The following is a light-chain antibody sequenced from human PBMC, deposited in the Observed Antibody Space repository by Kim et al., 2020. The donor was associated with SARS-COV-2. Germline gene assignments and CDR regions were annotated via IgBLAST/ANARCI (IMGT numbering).Light chain of an antibody. CDR2: KAS. CDR3: QQYNSYPYT. J-gene: IGKJ2*01. CDR1: QSISSW. V-gene: IGKV1-5*03. Sequence: ASVGDRLTITCRASQSISSWLAWYQQKPGKAPKLLIYKASSLESGVPSRFSGSGSGTEFTLTISSLQPDDFATYYCQQYNSYPYTFGQGTKLEI.